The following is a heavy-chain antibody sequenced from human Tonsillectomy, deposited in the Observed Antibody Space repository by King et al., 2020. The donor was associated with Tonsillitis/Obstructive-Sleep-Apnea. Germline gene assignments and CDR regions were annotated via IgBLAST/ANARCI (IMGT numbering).Heavy chain of an antibody. CDR3: ARAVAGGYYDFWSGYYSAAFDI. CDR2: ISAYNGNT. J-gene: IGHJ3*02. D-gene: IGHD3-3*01. CDR1: GYTFTSYG. V-gene: IGHV1-18*01. Sequence: QLVQSGAEVKKPGASVKVSCKASGYTFTSYGISWVRQAPGQGLEWMGWISAYNGNTNYAQKLQGRVTMTTDTSTSTAYMELRSLRSDDTAVYYCARAVAGGYYDFWSGYYSAAFDIWGQGTMVTVSS.